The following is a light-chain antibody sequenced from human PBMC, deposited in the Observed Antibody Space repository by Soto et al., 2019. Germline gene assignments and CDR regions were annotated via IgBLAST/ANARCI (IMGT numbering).Light chain of an antibody. CDR1: SSDVGGYNY. Sequence: QSALTQPASVSGSPGQSITISCTGTSSDVGGYNYVSWYQQHPDKAPKLMIYEVSNRPSGVSIRFSGSKSGNTASLTISGLQAEDEADYYCSSYTSSSTLYVFGTGTKLTVL. CDR2: EVS. J-gene: IGLJ1*01. CDR3: SSYTSSSTLYV. V-gene: IGLV2-14*01.